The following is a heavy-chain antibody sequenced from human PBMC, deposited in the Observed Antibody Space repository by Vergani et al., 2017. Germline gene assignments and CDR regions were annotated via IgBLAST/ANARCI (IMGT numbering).Heavy chain of an antibody. CDR1: GFTFSSYS. V-gene: IGHV3-48*01. Sequence: EVQLVESGGGLVQPGGSLRLSCAASGFTFSSYSMNWVRQAPGKGLEWVSYISSSSSTIYYADSVKGRFTISRDNAKNSLYLQMNSLRAEDTAVYYCAGDISEKEGSTVTTDWFDPWGQGTLVTVSS. CDR3: AGDISEKEGSTVTTDWFDP. J-gene: IGHJ5*02. CDR2: ISSSSSTI. D-gene: IGHD4-17*01.